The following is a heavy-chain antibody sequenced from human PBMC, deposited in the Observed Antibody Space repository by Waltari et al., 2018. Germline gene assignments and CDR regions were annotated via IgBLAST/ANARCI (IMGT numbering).Heavy chain of an antibody. D-gene: IGHD5-12*01. CDR1: GFTFCSYA. J-gene: IGHJ4*02. Sequence: EVQLLESGGGLVQPGGSLRLSCAASGFTFCSYAMRWVRRAPGKGMEWVSVIYSGGSTYDADSVKSRFTISRDNSKNTLYLQMNSQRAEDTAVYYCAKDSGGIVALHFDYWGQGTLVTVSS. CDR3: AKDSGGIVALHFDY. CDR2: IYSGGST. V-gene: IGHV3-23*03.